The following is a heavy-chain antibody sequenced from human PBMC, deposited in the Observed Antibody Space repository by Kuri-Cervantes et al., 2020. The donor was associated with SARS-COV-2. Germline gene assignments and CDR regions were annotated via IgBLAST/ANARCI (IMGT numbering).Heavy chain of an antibody. V-gene: IGHV4-34*01. D-gene: IGHD2-2*01. CDR1: GGSFSGYY. Sequence: SETLSLTCAVYGGSFSGYYWSWIRQPPGKGLEWIGEINHSGSTNYNPSLKSRVTISVDTSKNQFSLKLSSVTAADTAVYYCARGRIAVGPAAKAFDPWGQGTLVTVSS. CDR3: ARGRIAVGPAAKAFDP. CDR2: INHSGST. J-gene: IGHJ5*02.